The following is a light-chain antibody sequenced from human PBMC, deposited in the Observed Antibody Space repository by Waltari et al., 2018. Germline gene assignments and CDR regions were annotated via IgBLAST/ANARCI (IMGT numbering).Light chain of an antibody. V-gene: IGLV2-23*02. J-gene: IGLJ2*01. CDR1: SSDVGYYNL. Sequence: QSALTQPASLSGSPGQSITISCTGTSSDVGYYNLVSWYQQHPGKAPKLMIYEVNKRPSGFSNRFSASKSGNTASLTISGLQAEDEADYHCCSYAGGSTFVVFGGGTKLTVL. CDR3: CSYAGGSTFVV. CDR2: EVN.